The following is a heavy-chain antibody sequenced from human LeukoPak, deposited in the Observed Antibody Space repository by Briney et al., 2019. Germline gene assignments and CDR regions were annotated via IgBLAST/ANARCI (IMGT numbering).Heavy chain of an antibody. D-gene: IGHD2/OR15-2a*01. CDR1: GFTFSSYA. CDR2: ITGSRGPT. V-gene: IGHV3-23*01. CDR3: TKDAYLGSNWLDP. J-gene: IGHJ5*02. Sequence: GGTLRLSCAASGFTFSSYAMSWVRQAPGKGLEWVSAITGSRGPTYYADSVKGRFTISRDNSKNTLYLQMNRLRAEDTAVYYCTKDAYLGSNWLDPWGQGTLVTVSS.